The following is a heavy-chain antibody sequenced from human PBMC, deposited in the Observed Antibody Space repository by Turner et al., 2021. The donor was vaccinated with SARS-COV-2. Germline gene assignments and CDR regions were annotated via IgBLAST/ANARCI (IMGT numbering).Heavy chain of an antibody. J-gene: IGHJ6*02. CDR2: INPNSGGT. D-gene: IGHD4-17*01. V-gene: IGHV1-2*02. CDR1: GYTFTGYY. Sequence: VQLVQTGAEVKKPGASVKVSCQASGYTFTGYYMHWVRQAPGQGLEWMGWINPNSGGTNYAQKFQGRVTMTRDTSISTAYLELSRLRADDTAVYYCARGASVTPDRYYYYYFGMDVWGQGTTVTVSS. CDR3: ARGASVTPDRYYYYYFGMDV.